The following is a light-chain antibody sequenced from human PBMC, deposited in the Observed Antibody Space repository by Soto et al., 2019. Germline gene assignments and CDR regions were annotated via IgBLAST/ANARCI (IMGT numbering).Light chain of an antibody. Sequence: MDQTPDFLAASQADRATMNCKCSPSFLFNSKYGSHLAWYQQESGQSPKVLIYRASKRASGVPARFSGSGSGTDFTLTISSLQAEDGGVYYCQQYDSIPSTFGQVTRLDI. J-gene: IGKJ1*01. CDR3: QQYDSIPST. CDR1: PSFLFNSKYGSH. CDR2: RAS. V-gene: IGKV4-1*01.